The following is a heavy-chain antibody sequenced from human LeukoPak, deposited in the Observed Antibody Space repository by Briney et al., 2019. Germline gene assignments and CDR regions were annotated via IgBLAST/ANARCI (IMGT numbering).Heavy chain of an antibody. V-gene: IGHV3-7*01. Sequence: GRSLRLSCAASGFTFSNYWMTWVRQAPGKGLEWVANIKEDGSEKYYVDSVKGRFTFSRDKAKNSLYLQMNSLRAEDTAVYYCARGRGISWGQGTLVTVSS. D-gene: IGHD2-2*01. CDR1: GFTFSNYW. CDR2: IKEDGSEK. CDR3: ARGRGIS. J-gene: IGHJ4*02.